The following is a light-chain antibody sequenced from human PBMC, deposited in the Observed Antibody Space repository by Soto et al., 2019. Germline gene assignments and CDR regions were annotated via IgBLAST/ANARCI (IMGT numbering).Light chain of an antibody. CDR3: CSSAGASPYWV. Sequence: QSALTQPASVSGSPGQSITISCTGTTSDVGSYTFVSWYQHHPAKAPKLIIYEVNKRPSGVSDRFPGSKSGNTASLTISGLQAEDESDYYCCSSAGASPYWVFGGGTKVTVL. CDR2: EVN. J-gene: IGLJ3*02. CDR1: TSDVGSYTF. V-gene: IGLV2-23*02.